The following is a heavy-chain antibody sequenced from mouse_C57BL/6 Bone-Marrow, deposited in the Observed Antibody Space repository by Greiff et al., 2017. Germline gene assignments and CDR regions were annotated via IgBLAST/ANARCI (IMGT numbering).Heavy chain of an antibody. CDR2: ILPSIGRT. Sequence: VQLQQSGSELRSPGSSVKLSCKDFDSEVFPIAYMSWVRQKPGHGFEWIGGILPSIGRTIYGEKFEDKATLDADTLSNTAYLELNSLTSEDSAIYYCARGGIYYDYDGFAYWGQGTLVTVSA. CDR1: DSEVFPIAY. CDR3: ARGGIYYDYDGFAY. V-gene: IGHV15-2*01. J-gene: IGHJ3*01. D-gene: IGHD2-4*01.